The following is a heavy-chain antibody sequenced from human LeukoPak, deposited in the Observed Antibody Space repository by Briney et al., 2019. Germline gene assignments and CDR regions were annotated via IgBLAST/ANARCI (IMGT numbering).Heavy chain of an antibody. CDR3: ARQAVAGNGFDY. J-gene: IGHJ4*02. D-gene: IGHD6-19*01. Sequence: PSETLSLTCTVSGGSISSNSYYWGWIRQPPGKGLEWIANIFHSGSTYYNPSPKSRVSISVDTSKNQFSLKLSSVTAADTAVYYCARQAVAGNGFDYWGQGTLVTVSS. CDR2: IFHSGST. CDR1: GGSISSNSYY. V-gene: IGHV4-39*01.